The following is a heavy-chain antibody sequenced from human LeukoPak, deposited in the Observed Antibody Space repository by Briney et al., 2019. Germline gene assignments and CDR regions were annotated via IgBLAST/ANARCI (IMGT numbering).Heavy chain of an antibody. CDR1: GGSFSSYY. D-gene: IGHD3-3*01. V-gene: IGHV4-34*01. CDR3: ARAGSKIGVVIIPFDY. Sequence: SETLSPTCAVYGGSFSSYYWSWIRQPPGKGLEWIGEINHSGSTNYNPSLKSRVTISVDTSKNQFSLKLSSVTAADTAVYYCARAGSKIGVVIIPFDYWGQGTLVTVSS. J-gene: IGHJ4*02. CDR2: INHSGST.